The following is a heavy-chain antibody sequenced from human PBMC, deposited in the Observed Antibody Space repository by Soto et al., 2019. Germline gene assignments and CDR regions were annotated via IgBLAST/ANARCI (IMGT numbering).Heavy chain of an antibody. CDR2: IYYSGST. D-gene: IGHD3-10*01. J-gene: IGHJ4*02. Sequence: QVQLQESGPGLVKPSETLSLTCTVSGGSISSYYWSWIRQPPGKGLEWIGYIYYSGSTNYNPSLKRRVTLAVETVERRFALMLSFVAGAGAPVYYFARFYSYGTGGSDYWGQGALVTVSS. CDR3: ARFYSYGTGGSDY. CDR1: GGSISSYY. V-gene: IGHV4-59*08.